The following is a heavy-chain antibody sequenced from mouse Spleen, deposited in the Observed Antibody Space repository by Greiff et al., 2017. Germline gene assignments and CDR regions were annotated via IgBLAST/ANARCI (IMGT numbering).Heavy chain of an antibody. CDR2: ISSGSSTI. J-gene: IGHJ2*01. V-gene: IGHV5-17*02. CDR3: ARSELGQYYFDY. D-gene: IGHD4-1*01. Sequence: EVQGVESGGGLVQPGGSRKLSCAASGFTFSSFGMHWVRQAPEKGLEWVAYISSGSSTIYYADTVKGRFTISRDNPKNTLFLQMTSLRSEDTAMYYCARSELGQYYFDYWGQGTTLTVSS. CDR1: GFTFSSFG.